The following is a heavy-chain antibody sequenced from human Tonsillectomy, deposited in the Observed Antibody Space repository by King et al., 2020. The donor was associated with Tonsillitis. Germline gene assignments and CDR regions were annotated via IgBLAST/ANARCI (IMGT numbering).Heavy chain of an antibody. D-gene: IGHD2-8*02. V-gene: IGHV1-18*04. Sequence: QLVQSGAEVKKPGASVNVSCKASVYTFTNYAVTWVRQAPGQGLEWVGWINAYSGYTKYAEKFQGRVTMTTDTSTSTGYMELRNLRPDDTAVYYCVRASGAMGATWFDPWGQGTLVTVAA. CDR3: VRASGAMGATWFDP. CDR1: VYTFTNYA. CDR2: INAYSGYT. J-gene: IGHJ5*02.